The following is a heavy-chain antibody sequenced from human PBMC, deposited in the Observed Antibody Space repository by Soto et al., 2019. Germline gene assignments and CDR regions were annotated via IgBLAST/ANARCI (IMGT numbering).Heavy chain of an antibody. CDR3: VKTPRYCSGSSCYAGYFDP. CDR2: ISGSGGNT. CDR1: GFTFSSYA. J-gene: IGHJ4*02. Sequence: GGSLRLSCAASGFTFSSYAMSWVRQAPGKGLEWVSAISGSGGNTYYADSVKGRCTISRDNFKNTLYLQLNSLSAEDTAVYYCVKTPRYCSGSSCYAGYFDPWGPGTLVTVSS. V-gene: IGHV3-23*01. D-gene: IGHD2-2*01.